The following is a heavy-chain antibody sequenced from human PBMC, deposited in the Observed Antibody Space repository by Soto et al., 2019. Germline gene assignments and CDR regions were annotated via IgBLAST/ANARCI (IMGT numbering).Heavy chain of an antibody. CDR1: GYSFTTYG. CDR2: ISGYNGNT. Sequence: QVQLVQSRGEVKKPGASVKVSCKTSGYSFTTYGISWVRQAPGQGLEWMGWISGYNGNTNYAQKLQGRVTMTTDTSXXTADMEQRSLRSDDTAVYYCAREGPAPYYYSGMDVWGQGSTVTVSS. J-gene: IGHJ6*02. CDR3: AREGPAPYYYSGMDV. V-gene: IGHV1-18*01.